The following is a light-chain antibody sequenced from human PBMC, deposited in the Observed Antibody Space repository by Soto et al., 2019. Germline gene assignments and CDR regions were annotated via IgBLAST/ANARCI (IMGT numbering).Light chain of an antibody. CDR2: RNN. CDR3: AAWDDSLSGRV. V-gene: IGLV1-47*01. J-gene: IGLJ2*01. Sequence: QAVLTQPPSASGTPGQTITISCSGSSSNIGSNFVYWYQQLPGTAPKLLIYRNNQRPSGVYDRFSGSKSGTSASLAISGLRSEDEADYYCAAWDDSLSGRVFGGGTQLTVL. CDR1: SSNIGSNF.